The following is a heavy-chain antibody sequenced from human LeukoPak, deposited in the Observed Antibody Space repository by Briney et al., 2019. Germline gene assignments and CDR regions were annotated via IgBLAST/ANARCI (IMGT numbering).Heavy chain of an antibody. V-gene: IGHV3-48*02. CDR2: ISSSSSTI. Sequence: GGSLRLSCAASGFTFSSYSMNWVRQAPGKGLEWVAYISSSSSTIYYADSVKGRFTISRDNAKNSLYLQMNRLRDEDTAVYYCARDMAAAGTIFDYWGQGTLVTVSS. CDR3: ARDMAAAGTIFDY. J-gene: IGHJ4*02. D-gene: IGHD6-13*01. CDR1: GFTFSSYS.